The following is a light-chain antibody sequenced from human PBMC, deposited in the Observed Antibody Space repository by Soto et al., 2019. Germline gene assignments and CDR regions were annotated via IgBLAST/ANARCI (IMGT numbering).Light chain of an antibody. V-gene: IGLV2-23*01. Sequence: QSALTQPASVSGSPGQSITISCTGTSSDVGSYNLVSWYQQHPGKAPKPMIYEGSKRPSGVSNRFSGSKSGNTASLTISGLQAEDEADYYCCSYAGSSTYVFGTGTKVTVL. CDR3: CSYAGSSTYV. CDR2: EGS. CDR1: SSDVGSYNL. J-gene: IGLJ1*01.